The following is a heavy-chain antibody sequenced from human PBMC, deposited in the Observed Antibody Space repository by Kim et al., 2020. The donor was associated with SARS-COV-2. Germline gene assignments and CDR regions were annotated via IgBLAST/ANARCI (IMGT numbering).Heavy chain of an antibody. Sequence: SETLSLTCTVSGGSISSGDYYWSWIRQPPGKGLEWIGYIYYSGSTYYNPSLKSRVTISVDTSKNQFSLKLSSVTAADTAVYYCARGVYPNYYFDYWGQGTLVTVSS. V-gene: IGHV4-30-4*01. CDR2: IYYSGST. CDR1: GGSISSGDYY. D-gene: IGHD4-4*01. CDR3: ARGVYPNYYFDY. J-gene: IGHJ4*02.